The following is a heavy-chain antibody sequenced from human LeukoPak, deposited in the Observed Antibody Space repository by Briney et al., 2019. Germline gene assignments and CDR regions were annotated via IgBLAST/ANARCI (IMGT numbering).Heavy chain of an antibody. CDR3: AKEGGYSGYDLTYYFDY. CDR2: ISGSGGST. Sequence: GGSLRLSCAASGFTFSSYAMSWVRQAPGKGLEWVSAISGSGGSTYYADSVKGRFTISRDTSKNTLYLQMNSLRAEDTAVYCCAKEGGYSGYDLTYYFDYWGQGTLVTVSS. CDR1: GFTFSSYA. J-gene: IGHJ4*02. V-gene: IGHV3-23*01. D-gene: IGHD5-12*01.